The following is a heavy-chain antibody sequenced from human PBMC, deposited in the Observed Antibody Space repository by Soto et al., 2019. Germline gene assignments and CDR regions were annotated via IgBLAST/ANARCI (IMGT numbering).Heavy chain of an antibody. CDR3: AKDSGVRFLEWLSHFDY. CDR2: ISYDGSNK. CDR1: GFTFSSYG. V-gene: IGHV3-30*18. Sequence: ESGGGVVQPGRSLRLSCAASGFTFSSYGMHWVRQAPGKGLEWVAVISYDGSNKYYADSVKGRFTISRDNSKNTLYLQMNSLRAEDTAVYYCAKDSGVRFLEWLSHFDYWGQGTLVTVSS. D-gene: IGHD3-3*01. J-gene: IGHJ4*02.